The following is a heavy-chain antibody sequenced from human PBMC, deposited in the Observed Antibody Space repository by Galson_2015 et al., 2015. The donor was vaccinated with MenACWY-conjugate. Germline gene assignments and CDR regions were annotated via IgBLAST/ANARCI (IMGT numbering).Heavy chain of an antibody. J-gene: IGHJ3*02. CDR3: ARFMGDYDILTGLGAFDI. V-gene: IGHV3-66*02. CDR1: GFPARSNY. Sequence: LRLSCAASGFPARSNYMSWGRQAPGKGAGWGSGIFSGGSTYYADSVKGRFTISRDNSKNTLYLQMNSLRAEDTAVYYCARFMGDYDILTGLGAFDIWGQGTMVTVSS. D-gene: IGHD3-9*01. CDR2: IFSGGST.